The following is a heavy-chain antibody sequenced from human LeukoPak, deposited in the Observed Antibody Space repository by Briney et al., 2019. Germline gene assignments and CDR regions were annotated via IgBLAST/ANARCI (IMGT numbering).Heavy chain of an antibody. Sequence: SSETLSLTCTVSGYSINNYYWSWIRQPPGKGLEWIGHMSNSGTTSYNPSLKSRVTLSVDTSKNQFSLKLTCVTAADTAVYYCARIRSPASSSSLDPWGQGTLVIVSS. CDR3: ARIRSPASSSSLDP. J-gene: IGHJ5*02. D-gene: IGHD6-6*01. CDR2: MSNSGTT. V-gene: IGHV4-59*01. CDR1: GYSINNYY.